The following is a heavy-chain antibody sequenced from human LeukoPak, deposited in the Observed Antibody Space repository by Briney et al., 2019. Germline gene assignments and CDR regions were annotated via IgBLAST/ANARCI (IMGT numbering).Heavy chain of an antibody. CDR2: ISSSSSYI. J-gene: IGHJ3*02. CDR1: GFTFSSYS. CDR3: ARVSSYGPGGDAFDT. D-gene: IGHD5-18*01. Sequence: GGSLRLSCAASGFTFSSYSMNWVRQAPGKGLEWVSSISSSSSYIYYADSVKGRFTISRDNAKNSLYLQMNSLRAEDTAVYYCARVSSYGPGGDAFDTWGQGTMVTVSS. V-gene: IGHV3-21*01.